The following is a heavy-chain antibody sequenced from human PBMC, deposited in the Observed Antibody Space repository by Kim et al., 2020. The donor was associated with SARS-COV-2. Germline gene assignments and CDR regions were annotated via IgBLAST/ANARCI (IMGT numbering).Heavy chain of an antibody. CDR3: ALMLGYCSGGSCYAGPYYYGMDV. V-gene: IGHV3-66*01. CDR1: GFTVSSNY. CDR2: IYSGGST. J-gene: IGHJ6*02. D-gene: IGHD2-15*01. Sequence: GGSLRLSCAASGFTVSSNYMSWVRQAPGKGLEWVSVIYSGGSTYYADSVKGRFTISRDNSKNTLYLQMNSLRAEDTAVYYCALMLGYCSGGSCYAGPYYYGMDVWGQGTTVTVSS.